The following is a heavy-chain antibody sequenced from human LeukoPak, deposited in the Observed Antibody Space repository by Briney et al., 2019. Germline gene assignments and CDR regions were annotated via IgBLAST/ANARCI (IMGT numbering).Heavy chain of an antibody. J-gene: IGHJ3*02. CDR3: AKRVSRDYDSSGNDAFDI. CDR2: IRYDGSNK. Sequence: PGGSLRLSCAASGFTFSTYGMHWVRQAPGKGLEWVAFIRYDGSNKYYADSVKGRFTISRDNSKNTLYLQMNSLRAEDTAVYYCAKRVSRDYDSSGNDAFDIWGQGTMVTVSS. D-gene: IGHD3-22*01. V-gene: IGHV3-30*02. CDR1: GFTFSTYG.